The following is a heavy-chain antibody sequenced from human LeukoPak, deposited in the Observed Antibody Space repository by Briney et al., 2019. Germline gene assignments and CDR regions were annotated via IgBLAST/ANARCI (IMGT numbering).Heavy chain of an antibody. V-gene: IGHV3-23*01. Sequence: GGSLRLSCAASGFTFSSHGMNWVRQAPGKGMEWVSGISPSGGITYYTDSVKGRFTISRDNSKNTLYLQMNSLRAEDTAVYYCAKEESGDFWSGYTDWGQGTLVTVST. CDR1: GFTFSSHG. D-gene: IGHD3-3*01. J-gene: IGHJ4*02. CDR2: ISPSGGIT. CDR3: AKEESGDFWSGYTD.